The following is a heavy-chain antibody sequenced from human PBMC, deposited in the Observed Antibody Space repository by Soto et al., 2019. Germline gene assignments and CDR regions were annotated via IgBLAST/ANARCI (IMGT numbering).Heavy chain of an antibody. CDR2: INHSGST. CDR3: ASFTVTTPFDI. CDR1: GGSFSGYY. D-gene: IGHD4-17*01. Sequence: QVQLQQWGAGLLKPSETLSLTCAVYGGSFSGYYWSWIRQPPGKGLEWIGEINHSGSTNYNPSLKSXXTXSXGTSKNQFSLKLSSVTAADTAVYYCASFTVTTPFDIWGQGTMVTVSS. J-gene: IGHJ3*02. V-gene: IGHV4-34*01.